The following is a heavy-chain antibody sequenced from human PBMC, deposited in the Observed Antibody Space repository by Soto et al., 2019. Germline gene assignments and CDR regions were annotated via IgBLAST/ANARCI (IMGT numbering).Heavy chain of an antibody. CDR1: GDSINSHY. V-gene: IGHV4-59*08. J-gene: IGHJ6*02. CDR2: IYYSGST. CDR3: ARRRHPNYGMDV. Sequence: QVQLQESGPGLLKPSETLSLTCTDSGDSINSHYWNWIRQPPGKGLEWIGYIYYSGSTNYNPSLKSRVAISVYTSKNQFSLRLSSVTAADTAVYYCARRRHPNYGMDVWCQGTTVTVSS.